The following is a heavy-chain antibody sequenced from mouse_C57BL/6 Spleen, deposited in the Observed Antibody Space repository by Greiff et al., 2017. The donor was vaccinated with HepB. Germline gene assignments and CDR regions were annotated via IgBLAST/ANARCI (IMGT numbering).Heavy chain of an antibody. CDR3: ARHWDFDY. D-gene: IGHD4-1*01. Sequence: DVKLQESGGGLVKPGGSLKLSCAASGFTFSSYTMSWVRQTPEKRLEWVATISGGGGNTYYPDSVKGRFTISRDNAKNTLYLQMSSLRSEDTALYYCARHWDFDYWGQGTTLTVSS. CDR1: GFTFSSYT. CDR2: ISGGGGNT. V-gene: IGHV5-9*01. J-gene: IGHJ2*01.